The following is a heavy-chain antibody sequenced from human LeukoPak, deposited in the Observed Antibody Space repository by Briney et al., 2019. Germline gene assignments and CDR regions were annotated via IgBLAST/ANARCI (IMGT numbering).Heavy chain of an antibody. CDR3: ASCGSSSCLDY. Sequence: PSETLSLTCTVSGGSISSYYWSWIRQAPGKGLEWVSYISSSGSTIYYADSVKGRFTISRDNAKNSLYLQMNSLRAEDTAVYYCASCGSSSCLDYWGQGTLVTVSS. CDR1: GGSISSYY. D-gene: IGHD6-13*01. CDR2: ISSSGSTI. V-gene: IGHV3-11*01. J-gene: IGHJ4*02.